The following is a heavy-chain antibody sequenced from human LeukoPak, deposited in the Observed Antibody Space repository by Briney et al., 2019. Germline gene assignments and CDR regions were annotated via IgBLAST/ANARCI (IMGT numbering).Heavy chain of an antibody. V-gene: IGHV3-7*01. D-gene: IGHD2-15*01. Sequence: GGSLRLSCAASGSTFSSHWMSWVRQAPGKGLEWVANINQYGSERNYVDSVKGRFTIFRDNAKSSLYLQMNSLRAEDTAIYYCARDHVVDGLVFDYWGQGTLVTVSS. CDR3: ARDHVVDGLVFDY. CDR1: GSTFSSHW. J-gene: IGHJ4*02. CDR2: INQYGSER.